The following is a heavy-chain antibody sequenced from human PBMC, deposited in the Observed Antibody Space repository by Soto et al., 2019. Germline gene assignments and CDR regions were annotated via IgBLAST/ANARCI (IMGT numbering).Heavy chain of an antibody. J-gene: IGHJ4*02. Sequence: PSETLSLTCTVSGGSISSSSYYWGWIRQPPGKGLEWIGSIYYSGSTYYNPSLKSRVTISVDTSKNQFSLKLSSVTAADTAVYYCARRQLWFGELSPSRYFDYWGQGTLVTVSS. CDR3: ARRQLWFGELSPSRYFDY. V-gene: IGHV4-39*01. D-gene: IGHD3-10*01. CDR1: GGSISSSSYY. CDR2: IYYSGST.